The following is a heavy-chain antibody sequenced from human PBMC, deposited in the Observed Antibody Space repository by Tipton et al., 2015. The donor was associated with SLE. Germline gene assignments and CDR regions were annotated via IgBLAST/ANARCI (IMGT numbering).Heavy chain of an antibody. D-gene: IGHD3-10*01. Sequence: GSLRLSCAASGFTFSSYAMSWVRQAPGKGLEWVSAISGSGGSTYYADSVKGRFTISRDNSKNTLYLQMDSLRAEDTAVYYCAKDAVVRGVPYYFDYWGQGTLVTVSS. CDR2: ISGSGGST. CDR1: GFTFSSYA. CDR3: AKDAVVRGVPYYFDY. J-gene: IGHJ4*02. V-gene: IGHV3-23*01.